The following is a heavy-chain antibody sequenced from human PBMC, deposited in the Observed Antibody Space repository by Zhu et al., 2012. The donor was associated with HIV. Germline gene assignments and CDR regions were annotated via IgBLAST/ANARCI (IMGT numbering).Heavy chain of an antibody. J-gene: IGHJ6*03. CDR2: IHHSGTT. CDR1: GGSISSGDYY. CDR3: ARADGSGTYYYYYMDV. D-gene: IGHD3-10*01. V-gene: IGHV4-30-4*08. Sequence: QVQLQESGPGLVKPSQTLSLTCTVSGGSISSGDYYWSWIRQPPGKGLEWIAYIHHSGTTYYNPSLKSRLSISIDTSKNQFSLRLSSVSAADAAVYFCARADGSGTYYYYYMDVWGKGTTVYRLL.